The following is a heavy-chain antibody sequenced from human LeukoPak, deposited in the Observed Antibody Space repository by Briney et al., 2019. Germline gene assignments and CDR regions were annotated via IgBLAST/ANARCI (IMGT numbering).Heavy chain of an antibody. CDR2: ISWNSGSI. CDR1: GFTFDDYA. D-gene: IGHD5-18*01. V-gene: IGHV3-9*03. Sequence: PGGSLRLSCAASGFTFDDYAMHWVRQAPGKGLEWVSGISWNSGSIGYADSVKGRFTISRDNAKNSLYLQMNSLRAEGMALYYCAKAGLWSGFDYWGQGTLVTVSS. CDR3: AKAGLWSGFDY. J-gene: IGHJ4*02.